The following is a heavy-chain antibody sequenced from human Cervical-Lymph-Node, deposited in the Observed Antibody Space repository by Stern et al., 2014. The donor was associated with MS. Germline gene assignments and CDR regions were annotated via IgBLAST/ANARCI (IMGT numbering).Heavy chain of an antibody. CDR3: ARDTSSPERSDW. V-gene: IGHV3-53*01. J-gene: IGHJ4*02. D-gene: IGHD1-1*01. CDR2: ITNVGST. Sequence: EVQLVESGGGVIKPGGSRRLSCTASGFTVSRDYMTWVRQAPGQGLEWVSLITNVGSTFYTDSVKGRFTISRDDSKNTVYLHMTSLRAEDTAMYYCARDTSSPERSDWWGQGTLVTVSS. CDR1: GFTVSRDY.